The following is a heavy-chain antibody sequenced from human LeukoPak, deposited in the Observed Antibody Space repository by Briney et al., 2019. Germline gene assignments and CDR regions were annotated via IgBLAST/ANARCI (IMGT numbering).Heavy chain of an antibody. CDR1: GGTFSSYA. D-gene: IGHD2-15*01. Sequence: SVKVSCKASGGTFSSYAISWVRQAPGQGLEWMGGIIPIFDTVNDAQKFQGRVTITADESTSTAYMELSSLRSEDTAVYYCATEGLSCSGGSCYRFRKFDYWGQGTLVTVSS. CDR3: ATEGLSCSGGSCYRFRKFDY. CDR2: IIPIFDTV. V-gene: IGHV1-69*01. J-gene: IGHJ4*02.